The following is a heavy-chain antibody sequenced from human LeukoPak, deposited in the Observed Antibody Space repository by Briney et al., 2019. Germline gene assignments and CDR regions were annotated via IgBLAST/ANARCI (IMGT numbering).Heavy chain of an antibody. Sequence: PGGSLRLSCAASGFIFSSNSMNWVRQAPGKGLEWVSSISSSSSYIYYGDSVKGRFTISRDNAENSLYLQMNSLRAEDTAVYYCARDSGFLEWSMYYFDYWGQGTLVTVSS. V-gene: IGHV3-21*01. D-gene: IGHD3-3*01. CDR1: GFIFSSNS. J-gene: IGHJ4*02. CDR3: ARDSGFLEWSMYYFDY. CDR2: ISSSSSYI.